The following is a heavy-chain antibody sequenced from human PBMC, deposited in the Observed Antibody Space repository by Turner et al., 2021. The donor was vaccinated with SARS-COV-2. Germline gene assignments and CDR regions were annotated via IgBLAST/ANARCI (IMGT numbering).Heavy chain of an antibody. D-gene: IGHD5-18*01. CDR2: FYYSGIT. CDR3: ARLMDTAMDYYGMDV. V-gene: IGHV4-39*01. Sequence: QLQLHESGPGLVKPSDTLSLTCTVSAGSISCRSYYWGCIRQPPGKGLAWIGNFYYSGITYYTPPLKSRVTISVDTSKTQFSLKLSSVTAADTAVYYCARLMDTAMDYYGMDVWGQGTTVTVSS. J-gene: IGHJ6*02. CDR1: AGSISCRSYY.